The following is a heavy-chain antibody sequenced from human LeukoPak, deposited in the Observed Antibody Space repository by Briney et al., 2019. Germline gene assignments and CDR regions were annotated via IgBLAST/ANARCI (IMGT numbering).Heavy chain of an antibody. J-gene: IGHJ3*02. V-gene: IGHV3-33*03. CDR1: GFSFSIYG. CDR2: IWSDGSNK. Sequence: GGSLRLSCAASGFSFSIYGMHWVRQAPGKGLEWVAVIWSDGSNKYYRQSVKGRFTISRDNSQNTLYLQMNSLRAEDTAVYYCAKSLSGSYSAFDNWGQGTMVTVSP. D-gene: IGHD3-10*01. CDR3: AKSLSGSYSAFDN.